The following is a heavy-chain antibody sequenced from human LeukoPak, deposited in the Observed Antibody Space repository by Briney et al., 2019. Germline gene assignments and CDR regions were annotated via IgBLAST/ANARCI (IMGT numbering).Heavy chain of an antibody. CDR3: ARVYYDSSPYRWFDP. Sequence: PETLSLTCTLSGGSISRYYWSWIRQPPGKGLEWIGYISYSGSTNYNPSLKSRVTISVDTSKNQFSLKLSSVTAADTAVYYCARVYYDSSPYRWFDPWGQGTLVTVSS. J-gene: IGHJ5*02. D-gene: IGHD3-22*01. CDR2: ISYSGST. V-gene: IGHV4-59*01. CDR1: GGSISRYY.